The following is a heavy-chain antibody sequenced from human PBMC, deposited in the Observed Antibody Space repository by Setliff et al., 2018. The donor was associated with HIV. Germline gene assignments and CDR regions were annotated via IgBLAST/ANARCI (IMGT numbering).Heavy chain of an antibody. J-gene: IGHJ4*02. V-gene: IGHV4-34*01. CDR2: INHSGST. Sequence: PSETLSLTCAFYVESFSGYYWSWIRQPPGKGLEWIGEINHSGSTNFNPSLKSRATISVDTSKNLFSLKLSSVTTADTAVYFCARASRWGSIPFDYWGQGTLVTVSS. CDR1: VESFSGYY. CDR3: ARASRWGSIPFDY. D-gene: IGHD2-21*01.